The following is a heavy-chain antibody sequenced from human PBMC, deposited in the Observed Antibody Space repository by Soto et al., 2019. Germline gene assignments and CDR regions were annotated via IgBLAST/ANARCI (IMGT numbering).Heavy chain of an antibody. CDR3: ARVDVNTGPGVGRGSYAFDI. D-gene: IGHD3-10*01. CDR2: IYYRGST. Sequence: QVQLQESGPGLVKPSQTLSLTCTVSGGSISSGDYYWSWIRQPPGKGLEWIGYIYYRGSTYYNPSLKSRVTISVDMSKNQFSMKLSSVTAADTAVYYCARVDVNTGPGVGRGSYAFDIWGQGTMVTVSS. CDR1: GGSISSGDYY. J-gene: IGHJ3*02. V-gene: IGHV4-30-4*01.